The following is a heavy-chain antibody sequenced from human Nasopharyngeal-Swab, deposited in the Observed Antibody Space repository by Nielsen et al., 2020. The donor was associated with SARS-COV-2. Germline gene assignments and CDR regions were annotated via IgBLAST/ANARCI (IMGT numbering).Heavy chain of an antibody. CDR2: VTGSGSTT. D-gene: IGHD3-22*01. J-gene: IGHJ4*02. CDR3: ATAFGVTMISPCNY. Sequence: GESLKISCAASGFTFDSYAMTWVRQAPGKGLEWVSSVTGSGSTTKYADSVKGRFTISRDNAKNSLYLQMNSLRAEDTAVYYCATAFGVTMISPCNYWGQGTLVTVSS. V-gene: IGHV3-48*04. CDR1: GFTFDSYA.